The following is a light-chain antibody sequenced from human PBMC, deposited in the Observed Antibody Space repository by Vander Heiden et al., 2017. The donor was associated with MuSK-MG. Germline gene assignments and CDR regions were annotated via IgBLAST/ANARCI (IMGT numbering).Light chain of an antibody. V-gene: IGKV3-20*01. Sequence: EIVLTPSPGLLSLSPGARATLSCTASHSVSSSYLAWYQQRPGQAPRLLIYGASSRATGIPDRFSGSGSGTDFTLTISRLEPEDFAVYYCQQYGSSPEYTFGQGTKVEI. CDR3: QQYGSSPEYT. J-gene: IGKJ2*01. CDR1: HSVSSSY. CDR2: GAS.